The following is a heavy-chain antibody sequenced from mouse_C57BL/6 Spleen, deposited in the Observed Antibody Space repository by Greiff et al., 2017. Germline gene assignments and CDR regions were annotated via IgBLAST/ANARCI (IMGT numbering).Heavy chain of an antibody. V-gene: IGHV3-6*01. CDR1: GYSITSGYY. CDR3: AGEGFDYYGSSRDY. CDR2: ISYDGSN. D-gene: IGHD1-1*01. Sequence: EVQLVESGPGLVKPSQSLSLTCSVTGYSITSGYYWNWIRQFPGNKLEWMGYISYDGSNNYNPSLKNRISITRDTSKNQFFLKLNSVTTEDTATYYCAGEGFDYYGSSRDYWGQGTTLTVSS. J-gene: IGHJ2*01.